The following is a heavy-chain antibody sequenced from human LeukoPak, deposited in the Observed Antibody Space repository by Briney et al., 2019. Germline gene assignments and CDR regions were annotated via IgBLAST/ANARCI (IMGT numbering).Heavy chain of an antibody. V-gene: IGHV1-69*13. J-gene: IGHJ5*02. Sequence: SVKVSCKASGGTFSSYAISWVRQAPGQGLEWMGGITPIFGTANYAQKFQGRVTITADESTSTAYMELSSLRSEDTAVYYCAREPMQWLTTRWFDPWGQGTLVTVSS. CDR1: GGTFSSYA. CDR3: AREPMQWLTTRWFDP. CDR2: ITPIFGTA. D-gene: IGHD6-19*01.